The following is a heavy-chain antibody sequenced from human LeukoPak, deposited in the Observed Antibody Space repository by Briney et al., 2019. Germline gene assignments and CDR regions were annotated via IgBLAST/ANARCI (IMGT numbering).Heavy chain of an antibody. Sequence: GGSLRLSCAASGFTFSSYAMSWVRQAPGKGLEWVSAISGGGDGTYYADSVKGRFTISRDNSKNTLYLQMNSLRAEDTAIYYCTKLRGASWDLLAFDYWGQGALVTVSS. CDR1: GFTFSSYA. D-gene: IGHD1-26*01. V-gene: IGHV3-23*01. CDR2: ISGGGDGT. J-gene: IGHJ4*02. CDR3: TKLRGASWDLLAFDY.